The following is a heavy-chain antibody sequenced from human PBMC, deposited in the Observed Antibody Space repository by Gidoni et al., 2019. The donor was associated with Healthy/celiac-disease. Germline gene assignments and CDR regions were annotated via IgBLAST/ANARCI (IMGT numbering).Heavy chain of an antibody. CDR1: GSSISSYY. D-gene: IGHD3-16*01. J-gene: IGHJ4*02. Sequence: QVQLQESGSGLLKPSETLSLTCTVSGSSISSYYWSWIRQPPGKGLEWFGYIYYSRSTNYNPSLKSRVTISVDTSKNQFSLKLSSVTAADTAVYYCARGGGATFGYFDYWGQGTLVTVSS. V-gene: IGHV4-59*01. CDR2: IYYSRST. CDR3: ARGGGATFGYFDY.